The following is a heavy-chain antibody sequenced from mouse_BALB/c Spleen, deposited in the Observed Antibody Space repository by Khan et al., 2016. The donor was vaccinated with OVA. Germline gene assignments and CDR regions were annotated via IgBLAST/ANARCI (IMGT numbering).Heavy chain of an antibody. Sequence: QLKESGPGLVKPSQSLSLTCTVTGYSITSDYAWNWIRQFPGNKLEWMGYISYSGSTNYNPSLKSRISITRDTSKNQFFLQLNSVTTEETATYYCARDGSRYNYAMDYWGQGTSVTVSS. CDR3: ARDGSRYNYAMDY. CDR2: ISYSGST. CDR1: GYSITSDYA. V-gene: IGHV3-2*02. D-gene: IGHD2-3*01. J-gene: IGHJ4*01.